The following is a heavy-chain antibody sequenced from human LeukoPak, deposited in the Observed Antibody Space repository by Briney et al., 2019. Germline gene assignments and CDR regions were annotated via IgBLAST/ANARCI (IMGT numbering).Heavy chain of an antibody. Sequence: GGSLRLSCAAFGFPLSSYAMSWVRQAPGKGLEWVSATSSSDAGTYHADSVRGRFTISRDNSKNTLYLQMNSLRAEDTAVFYCAKDRDDYVWGSYLGAFDIWGQGTMVTVSS. CDR1: GFPLSSYA. CDR3: AKDRDDYVWGSYLGAFDI. J-gene: IGHJ3*02. CDR2: TSSSDAGT. D-gene: IGHD3-16*01. V-gene: IGHV3-23*01.